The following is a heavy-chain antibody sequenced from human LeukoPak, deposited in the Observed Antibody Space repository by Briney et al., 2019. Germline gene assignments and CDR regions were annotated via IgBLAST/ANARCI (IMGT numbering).Heavy chain of an antibody. CDR1: GGSISSYY. CDR2: IFYSGRT. D-gene: IGHD3-22*01. V-gene: IGHV4-59*01. J-gene: IGHJ3*02. CDR3: ARDYYSEGAFDI. Sequence: SETPSLTCSVSGGSISSYYWSWIRQPPGKGLEWIGNIFYSGRTNYNPSLKSRLTIAVDTSKTQFSLKLSSVTAADTAVYYCARDYYSEGAFDIWGQGTMVTVSS.